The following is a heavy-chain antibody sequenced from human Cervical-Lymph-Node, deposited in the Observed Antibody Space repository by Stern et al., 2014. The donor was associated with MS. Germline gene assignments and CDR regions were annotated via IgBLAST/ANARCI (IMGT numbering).Heavy chain of an antibody. D-gene: IGHD3-16*01. CDR2: MNPKSGDR. CDR1: GYTFTTFD. J-gene: IGHJ4*02. CDR3: ARGRIQYYDKKAYYAWFDY. V-gene: IGHV1-8*01. Sequence: QMQLVQSGAEVKKPGASVKVSCKASGYTFTTFDINWVRQASGQGLEWMGWMNPKSGDRGSAQKFQGRLTMTRNTSINTAYMELSSLRSEDTAVYYCARGRIQYYDKKAYYAWFDYWGQGNLVTVSS.